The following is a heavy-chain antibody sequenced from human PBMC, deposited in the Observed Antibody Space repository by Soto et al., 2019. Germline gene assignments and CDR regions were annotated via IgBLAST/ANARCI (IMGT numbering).Heavy chain of an antibody. CDR3: ARDGFAFYGDDYYYYGMDV. D-gene: IGHD4-17*01. J-gene: IGHJ6*02. V-gene: IGHV4-4*07. CDR2: IYTSGST. Sequence: PSETLSLTCTVSGGSISSYYWSWIRQPAGKGLEWIGRIYTSGSTNYNPSLKSRVTMSVDTSKNQFSLKLSSVTAADTAVYYCARDGFAFYGDDYYYYGMDVWGQGTTVTVSS. CDR1: GGSISSYY.